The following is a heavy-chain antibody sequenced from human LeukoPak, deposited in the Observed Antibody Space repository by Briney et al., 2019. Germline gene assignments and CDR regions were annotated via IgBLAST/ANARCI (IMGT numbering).Heavy chain of an antibody. CDR3: ARRASRFGYCSGGSCRGGGGFDY. V-gene: IGHV4-39*07. J-gene: IGHJ4*02. CDR1: GGPISSSSYY. D-gene: IGHD2-15*01. CDR2: IYYSGST. Sequence: SETLSLTCTVSGGPISSSSYYWGWIRQPPGKGLEWIGSIYYSGSTYYNPSLKSRVTTSVDTSKNQFSLKLSSVTAADTAVYYCARRASRFGYCSGGSCRGGGGFDYWGQGTLVTVSS.